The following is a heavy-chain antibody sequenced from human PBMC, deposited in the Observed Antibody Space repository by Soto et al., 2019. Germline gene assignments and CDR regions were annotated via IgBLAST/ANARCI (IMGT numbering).Heavy chain of an antibody. D-gene: IGHD3-10*01. CDR1: GFTFSRYG. J-gene: IGHJ6*02. Sequence: GGSLRLSCAASGFTFSRYGMHWVRQAPGKGLEWVAVISYDGSNKFYADSVKGRFTISRDNSKNTLYLQMNSLRAEDTSVYYCAKDLYSSETYTYYCGMDVWGQGTTVTV. V-gene: IGHV3-30*18. CDR2: ISYDGSNK. CDR3: AKDLYSSETYTYYCGMDV.